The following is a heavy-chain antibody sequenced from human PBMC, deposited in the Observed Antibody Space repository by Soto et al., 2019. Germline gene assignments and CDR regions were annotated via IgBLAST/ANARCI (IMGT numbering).Heavy chain of an antibody. D-gene: IGHD6-19*01. V-gene: IGHV5-51*01. CDR1: GYSFTTCL. Sequence: GESLKISCKGSGYSFTTCLIGWVRQMPGKGLEWMAIIYPGNSDTKYSPSFQGQVTISVDKSISTAYLQWSNLKASDTAMYYCAAPRVAGTGYWGQGTLVTVSS. CDR2: IYPGNSDT. J-gene: IGHJ4*02. CDR3: AAPRVAGTGY.